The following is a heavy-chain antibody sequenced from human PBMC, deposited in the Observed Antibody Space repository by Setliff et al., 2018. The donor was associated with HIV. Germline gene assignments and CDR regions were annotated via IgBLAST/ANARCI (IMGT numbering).Heavy chain of an antibody. J-gene: IGHJ5*02. CDR3: ARALYGDYGGDLNWLDP. CDR2: INTQTGSP. V-gene: IGHV7-4-1*02. D-gene: IGHD4-17*01. Sequence: GASVKVSCKPSGYTFTTYGLSWVRQAPGQGLEWMGWINTQTGSPTYAQAFTGRFVFSVDTSVTTAYLQISGLKADDTAVYYCARALYGDYGGDLNWLDPWGQGTLVTVSS. CDR1: GYTFTTYG.